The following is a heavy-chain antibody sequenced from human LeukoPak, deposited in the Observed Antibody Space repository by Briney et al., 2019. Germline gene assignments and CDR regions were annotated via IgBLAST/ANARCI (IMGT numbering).Heavy chain of an antibody. Sequence: PSETLSLTCAVYGGSFNGYYWSWIRQPPGKGLEWIGENNHSGSTNYNPSLKSRVTISVDTSKNQFSLELSSVTAADTAVYYCARGRISYDILTRYLGFKWFDPWGQGTRVTVSS. D-gene: IGHD3-9*01. CDR3: ARGRISYDILTRYLGFKWFDP. CDR2: NNHSGST. V-gene: IGHV4-34*01. CDR1: GGSFNGYY. J-gene: IGHJ5*02.